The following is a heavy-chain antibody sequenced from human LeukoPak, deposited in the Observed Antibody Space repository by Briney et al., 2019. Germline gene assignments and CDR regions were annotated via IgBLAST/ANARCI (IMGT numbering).Heavy chain of an antibody. Sequence: GGSLRLSCAASGFSFSTYGMHWVRQAPGKGLEGVAVISYDGNNKYYADSVKGRFSISRDNSKSTLYLQINSLRPDDTAVYYCAKEGYYGSGSFPDYWGQGTLVTVSS. D-gene: IGHD3-10*01. J-gene: IGHJ4*02. CDR2: ISYDGNNK. V-gene: IGHV3-30*18. CDR3: AKEGYYGSGSFPDY. CDR1: GFSFSTYG.